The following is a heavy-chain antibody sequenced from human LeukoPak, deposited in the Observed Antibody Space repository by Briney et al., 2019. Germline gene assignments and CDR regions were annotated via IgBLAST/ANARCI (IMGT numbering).Heavy chain of an antibody. J-gene: IGHJ6*03. CDR1: GFTVSGTY. D-gene: IGHD6-13*01. V-gene: IGHV3-66*01. Sequence: PGVSLRLSCAASGFTVSGTYMAWVPQAPGKGRDWVSVIYTRGGTYDAASVKGRFTIYRDTSKNTLDLQMTSLRLEDTAVYYCVKGSGIAGRHGYYYYLDVWGNGTTVTVSS. CDR3: VKGSGIAGRHGYYYYLDV. CDR2: IYTRGGT.